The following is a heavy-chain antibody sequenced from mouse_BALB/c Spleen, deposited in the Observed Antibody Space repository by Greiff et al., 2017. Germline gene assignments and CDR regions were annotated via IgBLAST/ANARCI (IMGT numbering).Heavy chain of an antibody. D-gene: IGHD2-1*01. Sequence: QVQLQQSGPGLVAPSQSLSITCTVSGFSLTSYGVHWVRQPPGKGLEWLGVIWAGGSTNYNSALMSRLSISKDNSKSQVFLKMNSLQTDDTAMYYCAREGRGNPFAYWGQGTLVTVSA. V-gene: IGHV2-9*02. CDR1: GFSLTSYG. CDR2: IWAGGST. J-gene: IGHJ3*01. CDR3: AREGRGNPFAY.